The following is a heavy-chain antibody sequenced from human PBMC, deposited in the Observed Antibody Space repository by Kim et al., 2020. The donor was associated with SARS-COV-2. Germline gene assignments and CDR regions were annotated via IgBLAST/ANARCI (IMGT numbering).Heavy chain of an antibody. Sequence: SETLSLTCAVSGYSISSGYYWGWIRQPPGKGLEWIGSIHHSGSTYYNPSLKSRVGIFIDTSKNQFSLRLNSVTAADTAVYYCTSKYYYDTSGFYYADWWGQGTLVTVSS. CDR2: IHHSGST. J-gene: IGHJ1*01. CDR3: TSKYYYDTSGFYYADW. V-gene: IGHV4-38-2*01. CDR1: GYSISSGYY. D-gene: IGHD3-22*01.